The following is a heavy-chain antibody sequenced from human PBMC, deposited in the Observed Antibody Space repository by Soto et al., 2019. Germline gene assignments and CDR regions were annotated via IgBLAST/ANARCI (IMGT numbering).Heavy chain of an antibody. D-gene: IGHD3-22*01. CDR3: ARDHDYYDSSGYSDY. Sequence: GGSLRLSCAASGFTFSSYAMSWVRQAPGKGLEWVSGISDSGGGTYYADSVKGRFTISRDNSKNTLYLQMNSLRAEDTAVYYCARDHDYYDSSGYSDYWGQGTLVTVSS. V-gene: IGHV3-23*01. CDR2: ISDSGGGT. CDR1: GFTFSSYA. J-gene: IGHJ4*02.